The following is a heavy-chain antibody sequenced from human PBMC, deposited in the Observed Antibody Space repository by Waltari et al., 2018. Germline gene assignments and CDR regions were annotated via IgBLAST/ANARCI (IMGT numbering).Heavy chain of an antibody. Sequence: EVQLVESGGGLVQPGGSLGLSCVASGFTFSPYYMYWVRQAPGKGLVWLAHINSDGSSTNYAESVKGRFTISRDNAKNTLYLQMNSLGAEDTAIYYCARDRGLPDSFDVWGQGTMVTVSS. J-gene: IGHJ3*01. D-gene: IGHD3-10*01. V-gene: IGHV3-74*01. CDR3: ARDRGLPDSFDV. CDR2: INSDGSST. CDR1: GFTFSPYY.